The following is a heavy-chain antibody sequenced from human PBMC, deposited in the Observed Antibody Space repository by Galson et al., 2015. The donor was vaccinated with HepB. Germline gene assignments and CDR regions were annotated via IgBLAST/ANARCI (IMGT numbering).Heavy chain of an antibody. CDR2: ISPYHHDT. CDR1: GYTFSTYS. D-gene: IGHD2-15*01. Sequence: SVKVSCKASGYTFSTYSIAWVRQAPGQGLEWMGWISPYHHDTNYTQKLQGRVTMTTDTSTSTAYMGLRSLRSDDTAVYYCARGALVVVVGATQNNWFDPWGQGTLVTVSS. J-gene: IGHJ5*02. V-gene: IGHV1-18*01. CDR3: ARGALVVVVGATQNNWFDP.